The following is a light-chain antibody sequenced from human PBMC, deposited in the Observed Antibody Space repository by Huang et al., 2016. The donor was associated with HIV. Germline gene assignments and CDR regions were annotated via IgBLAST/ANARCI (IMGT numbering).Light chain of an antibody. CDR2: AAS. Sequence: DIQMTQSPSPLSASLGDRVTITCQASQDIEDSLNWSQQKPGKAPTLLINAASNLQTGVPSRFIGSGYGTQFTFTITNLQPEDFATYFCQQYSRLPPTFGHGTRLDIK. J-gene: IGKJ5*01. CDR3: QQYSRLPPT. CDR1: QDIEDS. V-gene: IGKV1-33*01.